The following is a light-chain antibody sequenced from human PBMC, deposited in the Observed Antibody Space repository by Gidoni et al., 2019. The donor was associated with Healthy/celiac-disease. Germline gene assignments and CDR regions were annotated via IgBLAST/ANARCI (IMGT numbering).Light chain of an antibody. CDR1: QSISSW. CDR2: NAS. V-gene: IGKV1-5*01. J-gene: IGKJ1*01. CDR3: QQYNSFRT. Sequence: DIQMTQSPSTWLASVGDRVTTTCRASQSISSWLAWYQQKPGKAPKLLIYNASSLESGVPSRFSGSGSGTEFTLTISSLQPDDFATYYCQQYNSFRTFGQGTKVEIK.